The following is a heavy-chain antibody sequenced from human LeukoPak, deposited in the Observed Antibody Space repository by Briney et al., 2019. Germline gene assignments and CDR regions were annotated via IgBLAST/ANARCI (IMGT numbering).Heavy chain of an antibody. CDR1: GYTFTGYY. J-gene: IGHJ4*02. Sequence: GASVKVSCKASGYTFTGYYMHWVRQAPGQGLEWMGWINPNSGGTNYAQKFQGWVTMTRDTSISTAYMELSRLRSDDTAVYYCARGSYGSGSYYGYWGQGTLVTVSS. CDR2: INPNSGGT. D-gene: IGHD3-10*01. V-gene: IGHV1-2*04. CDR3: ARGSYGSGSYYGY.